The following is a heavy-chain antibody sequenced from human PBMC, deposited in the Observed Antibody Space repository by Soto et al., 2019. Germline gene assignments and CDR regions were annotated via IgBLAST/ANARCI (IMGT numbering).Heavy chain of an antibody. CDR2: ISYDGSNK. CDR3: ARDRGDSSGFGYDAFDI. J-gene: IGHJ3*02. D-gene: IGHD3-22*01. CDR1: GFTFSSYG. V-gene: IGHV3-30*03. Sequence: GGSLRLSCAASGFTFSSYGMHWVRQAPGKGLEWVAVISYDGSNKYYADSVKGRFTVSRDKSKNTLYLQVNSLRAEDTAVYYWARDRGDSSGFGYDAFDIWGQGTMVTVSS.